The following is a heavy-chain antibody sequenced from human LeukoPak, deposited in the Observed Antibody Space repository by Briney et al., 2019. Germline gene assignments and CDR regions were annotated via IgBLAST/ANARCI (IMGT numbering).Heavy chain of an antibody. J-gene: IGHJ5*01. Sequence: GGSLRLSCAASGFKFRSYTMHWIRQAPGKGLEWVALFSRNGMTTSYADSVRGRFTTTRDNYKNSVYLQLNSLTSEDTAVYYCVKELDTMFFDSWGQGALVTVSS. V-gene: IGHV3-43*01. CDR3: VKELDTMFFDS. D-gene: IGHD3-3*01. CDR2: FSRNGMTT. CDR1: GFKFRSYT.